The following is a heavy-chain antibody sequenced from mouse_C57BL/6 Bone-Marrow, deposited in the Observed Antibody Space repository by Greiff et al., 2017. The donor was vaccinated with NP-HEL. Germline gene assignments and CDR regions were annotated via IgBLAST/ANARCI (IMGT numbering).Heavy chain of an antibody. V-gene: IGHV14-3*01. CDR3: ARAPPLHYYGSSGGFWYFDV. J-gene: IGHJ1*03. CDR2: IDPANGNT. D-gene: IGHD1-1*01. Sequence: VQLQQSVAELVRPGASVKLSCTASGFNIKNTYMHWVKQRPEQGLEWIGRIDPANGNTKYAPKFQGKATITADTSSNTAYLQLSSLTSEDTAIYYCARAPPLHYYGSSGGFWYFDVWGTGTTVTVSS. CDR1: GFNIKNTY.